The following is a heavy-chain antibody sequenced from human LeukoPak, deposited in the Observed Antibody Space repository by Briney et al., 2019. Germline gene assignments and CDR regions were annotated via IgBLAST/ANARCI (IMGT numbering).Heavy chain of an antibody. CDR3: AKVKGEVIGAFDI. CDR1: RFTFSSYG. V-gene: IGHV3-30*18. D-gene: IGHD3-16*01. CDR2: ISYDGNNR. J-gene: IGHJ3*02. Sequence: PGGSLRLSCAASRFTFSSYGMHWVRQAPGKGLEWVAVISYDGNNRYYADSVKGRFTISRYNSKNTLYLQMNSLRAEDTAVYYCAKVKGEVIGAFDIWGQGKMVTVSS.